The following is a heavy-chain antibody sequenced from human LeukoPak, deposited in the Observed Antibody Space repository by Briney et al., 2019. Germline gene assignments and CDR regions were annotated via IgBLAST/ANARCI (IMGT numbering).Heavy chain of an antibody. CDR3: ARGVGPGDWYFDL. Sequence: SQTLSLTCAISGDRVSSNGAAWNWIRQSPSSGLEWLGRTYYRSKWYNDYAVSLKSRITINPDTSKNQFSLQLNSVTPEDTAVYYCARGVGPGDWYFDLWGRGTLVTVSS. CDR2: TYYRSKWYN. J-gene: IGHJ2*01. D-gene: IGHD7-27*01. CDR1: GDRVSSNGAA. V-gene: IGHV6-1*01.